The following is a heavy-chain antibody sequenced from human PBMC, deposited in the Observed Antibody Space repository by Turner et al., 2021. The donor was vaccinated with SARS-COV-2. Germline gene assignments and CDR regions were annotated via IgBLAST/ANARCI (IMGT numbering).Heavy chain of an antibody. V-gene: IGHV1-69*01. J-gene: IGHJ4*02. CDR1: GGTFISYA. Sequence: QVQLVQSGADVTKPGSSVPFSCTASGGTFISYAITWVRQAPGQGLEWMGGIITSFGTANYAQKFQGRVTITADDATSTAYMELSSLRSEDTAVYYCARISAYDSSGYYFDYWGQGTLVTVSS. D-gene: IGHD3-22*01. CDR2: IITSFGTA. CDR3: ARISAYDSSGYYFDY.